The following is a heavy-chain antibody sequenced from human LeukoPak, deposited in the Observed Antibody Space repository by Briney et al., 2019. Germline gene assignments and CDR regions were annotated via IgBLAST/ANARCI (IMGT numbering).Heavy chain of an antibody. CDR2: INPSGGST. CDR3: ARGPGFWSGYYLFRHYGMDV. J-gene: IGHJ6*02. CDR1: GYTFTSYY. V-gene: IGHV1-46*01. Sequence: ASVKVSCKASGYTFTSYYMHWVRQAPGQGLEWMGIINPSGGSTSYAQKFQGRVTMTRDTSTSTVYMELSSLRSEDTAVYYCARGPGFWSGYYLFRHYGMDVWGQGTTVTVSS. D-gene: IGHD3-3*01.